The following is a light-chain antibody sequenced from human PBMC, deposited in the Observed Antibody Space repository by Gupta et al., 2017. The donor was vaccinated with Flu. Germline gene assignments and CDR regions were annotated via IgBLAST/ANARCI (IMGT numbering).Light chain of an antibody. CDR3: QQYNSWPKT. CDR2: DAS. Sequence: GDRATLTCRASQSLSSNLAWYQQKPGQAPRLLIYDASTRANGIPARFSGSESGTEFTLNISSLQSEDFAVYYCQQYNSWPKTFGQGTKVEIK. CDR1: QSLSSN. V-gene: IGKV3-15*01. J-gene: IGKJ2*01.